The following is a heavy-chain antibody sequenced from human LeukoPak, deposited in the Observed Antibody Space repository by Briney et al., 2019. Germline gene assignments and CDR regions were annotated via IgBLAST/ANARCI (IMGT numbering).Heavy chain of an antibody. CDR3: TRVVLVGTTYSYFDY. Sequence: GGSLRLSCAASGFTFSGSAMHWVRQASGKGLEWVGRIRSKANSYATAYAASVKGRFTISRDDSKNTAYLQMNSLKTEDTAVYYCTRVVLVGTTYSYFDYWGQGTLVTVSS. D-gene: IGHD1-26*01. V-gene: IGHV3-73*01. CDR2: IRSKANSYAT. CDR1: GFTFSGSA. J-gene: IGHJ4*02.